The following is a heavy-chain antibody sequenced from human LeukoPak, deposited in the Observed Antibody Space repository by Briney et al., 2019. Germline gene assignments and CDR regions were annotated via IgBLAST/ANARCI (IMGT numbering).Heavy chain of an antibody. CDR2: IIPIFGTA. V-gene: IGHV1-69*06. CDR1: GGAFSSYA. CDR3: ARRGGYSGYDYYYFDY. D-gene: IGHD5-12*01. J-gene: IGHJ4*02. Sequence: SVKVSCKASGGAFSSYAISWVRQAPGQGLEWMGGIIPIFGTANYAQKFQGRVTITADKSTSTAYMELSSLRSEDTAVYYCARRGGYSGYDYYYFDYWGQGTLVTVSS.